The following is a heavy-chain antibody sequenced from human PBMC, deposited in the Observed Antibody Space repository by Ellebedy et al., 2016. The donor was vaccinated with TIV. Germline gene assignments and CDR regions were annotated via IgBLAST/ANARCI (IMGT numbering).Heavy chain of an antibody. CDR2: IISIFGTA. Sequence: SVKVSCXASVGTFSSYAISWVRQAPGQGLEWMGGIISIFGTANYAQKFQGRVTITADKSTSTAYMELSSLRSEDTAVYYCARYYDGTTMDVWGQGTTVTVSS. D-gene: IGHD3-3*01. CDR3: ARYYDGTTMDV. CDR1: VGTFSSYA. J-gene: IGHJ6*02. V-gene: IGHV1-69*06.